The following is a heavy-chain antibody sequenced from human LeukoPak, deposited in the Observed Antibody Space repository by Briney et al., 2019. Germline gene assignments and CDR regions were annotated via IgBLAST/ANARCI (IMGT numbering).Heavy chain of an antibody. V-gene: IGHV1-69*05. CDR3: ATEGGYSYGL. D-gene: IGHD5-18*01. Sequence: SVKVSCKASGGTFSSYAISWVRQAPGQGLEWMGRIIPIFGTANYARKFKGRVTITTDEYTSTAYMELSSLRSEDTAVYYCATEGGYSYGLWGQGTLVTVSS. J-gene: IGHJ4*02. CDR2: IIPIFGTA. CDR1: GGTFSSYA.